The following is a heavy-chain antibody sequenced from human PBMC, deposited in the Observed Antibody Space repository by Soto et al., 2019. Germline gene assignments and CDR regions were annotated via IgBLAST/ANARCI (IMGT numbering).Heavy chain of an antibody. CDR2: ISAYNGNT. Sequence: ASVKVSCKASGYTFTSYGISWVRQAPGQGLEWMGWISAYNGNTNYAQKLQGRVTMTTGTSTSTAYMELRSLRSDDTAVYYCAVPSAEQWPRTDAFGIWGQGTMVTV. CDR1: GYTFTSYG. V-gene: IGHV1-18*04. D-gene: IGHD6-19*01. J-gene: IGHJ3*02. CDR3: AVPSAEQWPRTDAFGI.